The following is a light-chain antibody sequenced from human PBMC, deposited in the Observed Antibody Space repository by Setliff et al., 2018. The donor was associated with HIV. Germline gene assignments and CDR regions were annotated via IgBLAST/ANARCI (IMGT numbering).Light chain of an antibody. CDR3: SSYAGSNNV. CDR1: SSDVGGYNF. CDR2: EVN. V-gene: IGLV2-8*01. Sequence: QSVLTQPPSASGSPGQSVTISCTGTSSDVGGYNFVSWYQQHPGKAPKLMIYEVNKRPSGVPDRFSGSKSGNTASLTVSGLQAEDEADYYCSSYAGSNNVFGTGTRSPS. J-gene: IGLJ1*01.